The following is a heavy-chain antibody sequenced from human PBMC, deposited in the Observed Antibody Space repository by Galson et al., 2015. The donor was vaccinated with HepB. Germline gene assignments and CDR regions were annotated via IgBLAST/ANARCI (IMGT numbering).Heavy chain of an antibody. Sequence: SLRLSCAASGFTFSSYAMSWVRQAPGKGLEWVSAISGSGGSTYYADSVKGRFTISRDNSKNTLYLQMNSLRAEDTAVYYCAKDPGEGFGELLSYLNWGQGTLVTVSS. J-gene: IGHJ4*02. CDR1: GFTFSSYA. CDR2: ISGSGGST. CDR3: AKDPGEGFGELLSYLN. D-gene: IGHD3-10*01. V-gene: IGHV3-23*01.